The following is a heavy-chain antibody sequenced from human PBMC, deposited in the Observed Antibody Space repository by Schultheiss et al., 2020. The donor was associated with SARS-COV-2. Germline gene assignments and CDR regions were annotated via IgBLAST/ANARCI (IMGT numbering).Heavy chain of an antibody. CDR2: INHSGST. J-gene: IGHJ4*02. Sequence: SQTLSLTCAVYGGSFSGYYWSWIRQPPGKGLEWIGEINHSGSTNYNPSLKSRVTISVDTSKNQFSLKLSSVTAADTAVYYCARGRGWIAAAGRFDYWGQGTLVTVSS. D-gene: IGHD6-13*01. CDR3: ARGRGWIAAAGRFDY. V-gene: IGHV4-34*01. CDR1: GGSFSGYY.